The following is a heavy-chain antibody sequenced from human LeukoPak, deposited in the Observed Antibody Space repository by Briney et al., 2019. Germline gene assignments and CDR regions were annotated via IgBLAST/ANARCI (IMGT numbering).Heavy chain of an antibody. Sequence: PSETLSLTCTVSGGSISSYYWSWIRQPPGKGLEWIGYIYYSGSTNYNPSLKSRATISVDTSKNQFSLKLSSVTAADTAVYYCARDLTWNYGWFDPWGQGTLVTVSS. D-gene: IGHD1-7*01. CDR2: IYYSGST. V-gene: IGHV4-59*01. CDR3: ARDLTWNYGWFDP. J-gene: IGHJ5*02. CDR1: GGSISSYY.